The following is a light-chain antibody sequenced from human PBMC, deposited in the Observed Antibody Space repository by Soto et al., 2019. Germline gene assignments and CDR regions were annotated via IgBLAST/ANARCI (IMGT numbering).Light chain of an antibody. CDR1: QSVGTRL. Sequence: ILLTQSPDTLSFSLGERATLSCRAAQSVGTRLAWYQHKTGQAPRLLISGASSRATGIPDRFTGSGSETYFTLTISRLEPEDFAMYYCQHYQSGHPITFGQGTRLEIX. CDR2: GAS. J-gene: IGKJ5*01. CDR3: QHYQSGHPIT. V-gene: IGKV3-20*01.